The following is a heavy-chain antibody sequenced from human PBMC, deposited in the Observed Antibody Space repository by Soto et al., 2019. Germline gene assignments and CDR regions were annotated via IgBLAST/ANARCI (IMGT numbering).Heavy chain of an antibody. V-gene: IGHV1-69*02. Sequence: QVQLVQSGAEVKKPGSSVKVSCKASGGTFSSYTISWVRQAPGQGLEWMGRIIPILGIANYAQKFQGRVTITADKSTSTAYMELSSLRSEDTAVYYCVRRNVRTLAGGDAFDIWGQGTMVTVSS. D-gene: IGHD6-19*01. CDR1: GGTFSSYT. J-gene: IGHJ3*02. CDR3: VRRNVRTLAGGDAFDI. CDR2: IIPILGIA.